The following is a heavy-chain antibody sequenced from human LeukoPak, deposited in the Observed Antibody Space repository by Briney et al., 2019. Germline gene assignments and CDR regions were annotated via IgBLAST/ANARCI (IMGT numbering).Heavy chain of an antibody. D-gene: IGHD5/OR15-5a*01. J-gene: IGHJ6*03. CDR1: GFTFSSYG. V-gene: IGHV3-30*18. CDR2: ISYDGSDK. CDR3: AKDGKSVSHPRYYYYYMDV. Sequence: PGRSLRLSCAASGFTFSSYGMHWVRQAPGKGLEWVAVISYDGSDKYYADSVKGRFTISRDNSKNTLYLQMNSLRAEDTAVYYCAKDGKSVSHPRYYYYYMDVWAKGPRSPSP.